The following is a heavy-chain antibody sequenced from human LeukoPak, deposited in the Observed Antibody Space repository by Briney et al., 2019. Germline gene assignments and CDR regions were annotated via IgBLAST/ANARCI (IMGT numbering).Heavy chain of an antibody. Sequence: SETLSLTCTVSGGSISSYYWSWIRQPAGKGLEWIGYIYYSGSTNYNPSLKSRVTISVDTSKNQFSLKLSSVTAADTAVYYCARGSSGYALDYYGMDVWGQGTTVTVSS. D-gene: IGHD5-12*01. CDR2: IYYSGST. V-gene: IGHV4-59*01. CDR1: GGSISSYY. CDR3: ARGSSGYALDYYGMDV. J-gene: IGHJ6*02.